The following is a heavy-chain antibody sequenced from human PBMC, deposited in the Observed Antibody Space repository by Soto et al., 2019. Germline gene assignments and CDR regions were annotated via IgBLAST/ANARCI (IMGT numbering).Heavy chain of an antibody. D-gene: IGHD6-19*01. CDR3: ARQHPLDSSAWYN. Sequence: GDSLQISCKVSGYTFTDYWIGWVRQMPGKGLEWMGTLYAGDSDTRYSPSFEGQVTMSVDKSISTAYLHWSSLKASDTAMYYCARQHPLDSSAWYNWGQGNLVTGSS. V-gene: IGHV5-51*01. CDR2: LYAGDSDT. CDR1: GYTFTDYW. J-gene: IGHJ4*02.